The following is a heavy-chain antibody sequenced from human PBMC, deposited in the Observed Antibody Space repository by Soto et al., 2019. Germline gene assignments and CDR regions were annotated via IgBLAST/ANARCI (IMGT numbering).Heavy chain of an antibody. D-gene: IGHD6-19*01. J-gene: IGHJ4*02. CDR1: GYTFTSYG. V-gene: IGHV1-18*01. CDR3: ARAPRLYSSGSLDY. CDR2: ISAYNGNT. Sequence: ASVKVSCKASGYTFTSYGISWVRQAPGQGLEWMGWISAYNGNTNYAQKLQGRVTMTTDTSTSTAYMELRSLRSDDTTVYYCARAPRLYSSGSLDYWGQGTLVTVSS.